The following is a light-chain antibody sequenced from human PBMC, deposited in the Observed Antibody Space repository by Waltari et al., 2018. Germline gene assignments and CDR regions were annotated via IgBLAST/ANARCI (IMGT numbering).Light chain of an antibody. CDR2: EVS. Sequence: QSALTQPPSASGSPGQSVTISCTGTSSDVGGYNYVSWYQQHPGKAPKLMIYEVSKRPAGVPYRFSAAKSGNTASLTVSGLQAEDEADYYCSSYAGSNNPVVFGGGTKLTVL. J-gene: IGLJ2*01. V-gene: IGLV2-8*01. CDR1: SSDVGGYNY. CDR3: SSYAGSNNPVV.